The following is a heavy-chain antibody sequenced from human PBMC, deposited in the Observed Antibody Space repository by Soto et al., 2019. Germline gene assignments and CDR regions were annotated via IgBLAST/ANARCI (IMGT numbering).Heavy chain of an antibody. CDR1: GGSISSSSYY. Sequence: SETLSLTCTVSGGSISSSSYYWGWIRQPPGKGLEWIGSIYYSGSTYYNPSLKSRVTISVDTSKNQFSLKLSSVTAADTAVYYCARMGASPQDYYYGMDVWGQGTTVTAP. V-gene: IGHV4-39*01. CDR3: ARMGASPQDYYYGMDV. J-gene: IGHJ6*02. D-gene: IGHD1-26*01. CDR2: IYYSGST.